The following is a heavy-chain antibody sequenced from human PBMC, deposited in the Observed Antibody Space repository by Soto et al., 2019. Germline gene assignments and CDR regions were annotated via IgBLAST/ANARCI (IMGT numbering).Heavy chain of an antibody. D-gene: IGHD6-19*01. CDR3: ARGLITWSQFSVGWYYLDP. CDR1: GGSFSGYI. J-gene: IGHJ5*02. Sequence: QVQLQQSGAGLLNPSETLSLTCDVYGGSFSGYIWTWIRQTPGKGLQWIGQINHSGSANYNPSLNSRVTISIQTAYIKFALELSSVTAAVTAVYYCARGLITWSQFSVGWYYLDPWGQGTQVTVSS. CDR2: INHSGSA. V-gene: IGHV4-34*01.